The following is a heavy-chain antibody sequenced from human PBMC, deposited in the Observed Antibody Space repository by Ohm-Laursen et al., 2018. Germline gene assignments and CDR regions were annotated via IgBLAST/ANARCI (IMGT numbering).Heavy chain of an antibody. V-gene: IGHV3-9*01. Sequence: SLRLSCTASGFTFGNYAMHWVRQAPGKGLAWVATINWNSGDIGYGDSVKGRFTISRDNAKDSLYLQMNRLRDEDTALYYCAKAQGCSSSSCYSWVYYGLDVWGQGTTVTVS. J-gene: IGHJ6*02. CDR1: GFTFGNYA. CDR3: AKAQGCSSSSCYSWVYYGLDV. CDR2: INWNSGDI. D-gene: IGHD2-2*01.